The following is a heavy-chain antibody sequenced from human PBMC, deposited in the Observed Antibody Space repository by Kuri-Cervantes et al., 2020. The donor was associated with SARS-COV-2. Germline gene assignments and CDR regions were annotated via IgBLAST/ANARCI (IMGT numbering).Heavy chain of an antibody. CDR2: ISAYNGNT. V-gene: IGHV1-18*01. CDR3: ARGVGSGIVVVPAAMRSSFDI. CDR1: VYTFTNYG. Sequence: ASVNVSCKASVYTFTNYGISGVRLAPGQGLEWMGWISAYNGNTNYAQKLQGRVTMTTDTSTRTAYMELRSLRSDDTAVYYCARGVGSGIVVVPAAMRSSFDIWGQGTMVTVSS. D-gene: IGHD2-2*01. J-gene: IGHJ3*02.